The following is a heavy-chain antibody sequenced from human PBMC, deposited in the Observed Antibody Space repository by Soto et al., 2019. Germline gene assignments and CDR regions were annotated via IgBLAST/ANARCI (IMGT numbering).Heavy chain of an antibody. CDR1: GFTFSGSA. J-gene: IGHJ4*02. CDR3: TRHWGYSGYDSFDY. Sequence: GGSLRLSCAASGFTFSGSAMHWIRQASGKGLEWVGRIRSKANSYATAYAASVKGRFTISRDDSKNTAYLQMNSLKTEDTAVYYCTRHWGYSGYDSFDYWGQGTLVTVSS. D-gene: IGHD5-12*01. V-gene: IGHV3-73*01. CDR2: IRSKANSYAT.